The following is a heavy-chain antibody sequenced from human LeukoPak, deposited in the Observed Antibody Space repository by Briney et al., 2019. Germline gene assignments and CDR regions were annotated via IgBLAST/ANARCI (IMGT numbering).Heavy chain of an antibody. D-gene: IGHD2/OR15-2a*01. Sequence: GGSLRLSCAVSGFTFSSYWMYWVRQAPGKGLVWVLRINSDGSTTSYADSVKGRFTISRDNAKNTLYLQMNSLRAEDTAVYYCARVGTTSNFYYYYGMGVWGQGTTVTVSS. CDR2: INSDGSTT. CDR1: GFTFSSYW. CDR3: ARVGTTSNFYYYYGMGV. V-gene: IGHV3-74*01. J-gene: IGHJ6*02.